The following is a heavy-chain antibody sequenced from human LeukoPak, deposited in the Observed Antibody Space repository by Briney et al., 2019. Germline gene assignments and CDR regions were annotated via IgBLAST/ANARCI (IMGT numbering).Heavy chain of an antibody. J-gene: IGHJ4*02. CDR3: AREIRELRPWSREYYFDY. CDR2: INAGNGNT. Sequence: ASVKVSCKASGYTFTSYAMHWVRQAPGQRLEWMGWINAGNGNTKYSQEFQGRVTITRDTSASTAYMELSSLRSEDMAVYYCAREIRELRPWSREYYFDYWGQGTLVTVSS. CDR1: GYTFTSYA. D-gene: IGHD2-21*01. V-gene: IGHV1-3*03.